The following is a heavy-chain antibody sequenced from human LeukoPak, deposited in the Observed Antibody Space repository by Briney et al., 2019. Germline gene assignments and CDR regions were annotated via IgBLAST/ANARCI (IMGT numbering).Heavy chain of an antibody. CDR3: ARDGPTSVL. J-gene: IGHJ4*02. CDR2: SHYSGTT. V-gene: IGHV4-31*03. D-gene: IGHD1-1*01. CDR1: GASISSGGYY. Sequence: SETLSLTCTVSGASISSGGYYWSWIRQQPGKGLEWIGYSHYSGTTYYNTSLKSRVAISVDTSKNQFSLKLSSVTAADTAVYYCARDGPTSVLWGQGTLVTVSS.